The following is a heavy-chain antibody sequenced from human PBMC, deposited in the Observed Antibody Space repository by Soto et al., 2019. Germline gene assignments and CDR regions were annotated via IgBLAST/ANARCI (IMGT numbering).Heavy chain of an antibody. J-gene: IGHJ4*02. Sequence: PGGSLRLSCATSGFSFSSSDMTWVRQAPGRGLEYVSSINYSGRYMFYAGSLRGRFTVSRDNAKNSLYLKMNSLRAEDTAVYYCARNSSSDSTGYDHFDYWGRGTLVTFSS. D-gene: IGHD3-22*01. CDR1: GFSFSSSD. CDR3: ARNSSSDSTGYDHFDY. CDR2: INYSGRYM. V-gene: IGHV3-21*06.